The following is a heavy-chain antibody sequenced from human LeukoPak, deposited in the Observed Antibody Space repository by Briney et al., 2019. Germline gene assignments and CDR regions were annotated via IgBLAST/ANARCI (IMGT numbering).Heavy chain of an antibody. CDR2: IIPIFGTA. CDR3: ATESVISISGVVFHYFDP. V-gene: IGHV1-69*05. CDR1: GGTFSSYA. Sequence: SVKVSCMASGGTFSSYAISWVRQAPGQGLEWMGGIIPIFGTANYAQKFQGRVTITTDESTSTAYMELSSLRSEDTAVYYCATESVISISGVVFHYFDPWGQGTQVTVSS. J-gene: IGHJ5*02. D-gene: IGHD3-3*01.